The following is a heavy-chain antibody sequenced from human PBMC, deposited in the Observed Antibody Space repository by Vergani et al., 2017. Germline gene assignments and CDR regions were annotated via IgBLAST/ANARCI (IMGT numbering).Heavy chain of an antibody. CDR1: GFTFSTYA. D-gene: IGHD2-2*01. J-gene: IGHJ6*02. CDR3: VRDSPLVVPAAIFYYYYGMDV. V-gene: IGHV3-33*01. CDR2: IYYDGSKK. Sequence: QVQLVESGGGVVQPGRSLRLSCTSSGFTFSTYAMHWVRQAPGKGLEWVAIIYYDGSKKYYADSVKGRFTISRDNSRNTLDLLMSSLRAEDTAIYYCVRDSPLVVPAAIFYYYYGMDVWGQGTTVTVSS.